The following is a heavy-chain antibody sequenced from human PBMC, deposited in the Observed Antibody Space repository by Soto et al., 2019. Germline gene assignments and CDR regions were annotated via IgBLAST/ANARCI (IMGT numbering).Heavy chain of an antibody. CDR1: GFTFSSHS. CDR2: ISGSGTYT. Sequence: PGGSLRLSCATSGFTFSSHSMNWVRQAPGKGLEWVSSISGSGTYTYFADSVKGRFTISRDNAKNSLYLQMNSLRAEDTAVYYCAREYDSSGYYYPALDYWGQGTLVTVSS. CDR3: AREYDSSGYYYPALDY. V-gene: IGHV3-21*01. J-gene: IGHJ4*02. D-gene: IGHD3-22*01.